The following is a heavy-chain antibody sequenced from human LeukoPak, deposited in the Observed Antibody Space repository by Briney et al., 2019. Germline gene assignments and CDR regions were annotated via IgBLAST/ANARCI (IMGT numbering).Heavy chain of an antibody. Sequence: ASVKVSCKVSGDTLTELSMHWVRQAPGKGLEWMGWISAYNGNTNYAQKLQGRVTMTTDTSTSTAYMELRSLRSDDTAVYYCARGGYYDILTGPVFDFDYWGQGTLVTVSS. CDR3: ARGGYYDILTGPVFDFDY. J-gene: IGHJ4*02. CDR1: GDTLTELS. D-gene: IGHD3-9*01. V-gene: IGHV1-18*01. CDR2: ISAYNGNT.